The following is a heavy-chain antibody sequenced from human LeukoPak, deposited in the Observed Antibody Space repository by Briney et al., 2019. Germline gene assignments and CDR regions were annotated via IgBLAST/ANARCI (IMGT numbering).Heavy chain of an antibody. J-gene: IGHJ4*02. D-gene: IGHD4-17*01. CDR3: ASYDYGDYQSDY. V-gene: IGHV3-23*01. CDR2: ISGSDPGT. Sequence: PGGSLRLSCAASGFTFNSYAMSWVRQAPGKGLEWVSAISGSDPGTYYADSVKGRFTISRDNSKNTLYLQMNSLRAEDTAVYYCASYDYGDYQSDYWGQGTLVTVSP. CDR1: GFTFNSYA.